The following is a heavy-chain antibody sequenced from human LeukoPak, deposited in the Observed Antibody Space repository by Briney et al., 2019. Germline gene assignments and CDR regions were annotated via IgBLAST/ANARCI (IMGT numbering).Heavy chain of an antibody. V-gene: IGHV4-59*01. CDR2: VYHSGGT. CDR1: GGSISSYH. D-gene: IGHD2-15*01. CDR3: ARRSVVGARTYYFDY. Sequence: SETLSLTCTVSGGSISSYHWNWIRQSPGKGLEWIGYVYHSGGTNYNPSLKSRVTISLDTSKNQFSVKLNSVTAADTAVYYCARRSVVGARTYYFDYWGQGTLVTVSS. J-gene: IGHJ4*02.